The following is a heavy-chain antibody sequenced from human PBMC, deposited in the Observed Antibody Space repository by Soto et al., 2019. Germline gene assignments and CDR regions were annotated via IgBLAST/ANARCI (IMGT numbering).Heavy chain of an antibody. D-gene: IGHD2-15*01. CDR3: ARQYCSGGTCYPSVAFDI. CDR1: GGSISSYY. V-gene: IGHV4-59*08. J-gene: IGHJ3*02. CDR2: IYYIGGT. Sequence: SETLSLTCTVSGGSISSYYWSWIRQPPGKGLEWIGYIYYIGGTNYNPSLKSRVTISVDMSKNQFSLRLSSVTAADTAVYYCARQYCSGGTCYPSVAFDIWGQGTMVTVSS.